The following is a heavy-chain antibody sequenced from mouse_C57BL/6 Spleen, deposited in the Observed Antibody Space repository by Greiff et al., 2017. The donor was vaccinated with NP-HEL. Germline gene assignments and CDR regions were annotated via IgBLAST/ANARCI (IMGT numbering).Heavy chain of an antibody. CDR3: ARSNYYGSRGAY. J-gene: IGHJ3*01. V-gene: IGHV1-55*01. D-gene: IGHD1-1*01. CDR2: IYPGSGST. CDR1: GYTFTSYW. Sequence: VQLQQSGAELVKPGASVKMSCKASGYTFTSYWITWVKQRPGQGLEWIGDIYPGSGSTNYNEKFKSKATLTVDTSSSTAYMQLSSLTSEDSAVYYCARSNYYGSRGAYWGQGTLVTVSA.